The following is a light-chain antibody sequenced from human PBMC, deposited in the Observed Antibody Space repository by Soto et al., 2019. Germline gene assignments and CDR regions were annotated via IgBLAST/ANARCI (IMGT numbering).Light chain of an antibody. CDR1: GSDVGANNF. Sequence: QSALTQPASVSGSPGQSITISCTGTGSDVGANNFVSWYQQLPGKAPKLMIFDVSHRPSGVSYRFSGSKSGNTASLTISGLQAEDEADYFCSSYTSSSTYVFATGTKATVL. J-gene: IGLJ1*01. V-gene: IGLV2-14*03. CDR3: SSYTSSSTYV. CDR2: DVS.